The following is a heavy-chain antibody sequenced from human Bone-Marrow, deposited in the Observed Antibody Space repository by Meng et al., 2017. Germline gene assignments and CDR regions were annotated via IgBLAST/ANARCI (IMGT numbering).Heavy chain of an antibody. Sequence: VQRAQAGAKVKTPGSSVNASCKASGGTFSCYAISWVRQAPGQGLEWMGGIIPIFGTANYAQKFQGRVTITADKSTSTAYMELSSLRSEDTAVYYCARRGQLWLDSFDPWGQGTLVTVSS. D-gene: IGHD5-18*01. CDR1: GGTFSCYA. V-gene: IGHV1-69*06. CDR2: IIPIFGTA. J-gene: IGHJ5*02. CDR3: ARRGQLWLDSFDP.